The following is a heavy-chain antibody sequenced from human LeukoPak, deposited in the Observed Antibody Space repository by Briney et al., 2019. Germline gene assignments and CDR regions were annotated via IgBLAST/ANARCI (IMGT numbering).Heavy chain of an antibody. CDR1: GDSVSSNSAA. CDR2: TYYRSKWYN. V-gene: IGHV6-1*01. Sequence: SQTLSLTCAISGDSVSSNSAAWDWIRLSPSRGLEWLGRTYYRSKWYNDYAVSVKSRITINPDTSKNQFSLQLNSVTPEDTAVYYCTRTKDGYFQNWGQGTLVSVSS. J-gene: IGHJ1*01. CDR3: TRTKDGYFQN.